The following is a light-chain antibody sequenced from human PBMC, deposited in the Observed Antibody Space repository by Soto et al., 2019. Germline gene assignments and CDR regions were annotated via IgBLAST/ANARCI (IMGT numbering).Light chain of an antibody. CDR3: SSYGGSNTVV. Sequence: QSALTQPPSASGSHGQSVTISCTGSSSDVGGYNCVSWYQQHPGKAPKLMIYEVSKRPSGGPDRLSGSKSGNTASLTVSGLQAEDEADYYCSSYGGSNTVVFGGGTKVTVL. CDR1: SSDVGGYNC. CDR2: EVS. V-gene: IGLV2-8*01. J-gene: IGLJ2*01.